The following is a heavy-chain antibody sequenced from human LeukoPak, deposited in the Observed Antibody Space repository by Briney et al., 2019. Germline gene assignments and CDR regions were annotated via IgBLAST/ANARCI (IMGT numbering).Heavy chain of an antibody. J-gene: IGHJ4*02. V-gene: IGHV4-4*07. D-gene: IGHD6-6*01. Sequence: SETLSLTCSVSVGSLSSSYWSCIRQPAGKGLEWIGRIYSSGRTNYNPSLKSRVTMSVDTSKNQFSLKLSSVTAADTAVYYCARQKFDSSSSPSNIDYWGQGTLVTVSS. CDR1: VGSLSSSY. CDR2: IYSSGRT. CDR3: ARQKFDSSSSPSNIDY.